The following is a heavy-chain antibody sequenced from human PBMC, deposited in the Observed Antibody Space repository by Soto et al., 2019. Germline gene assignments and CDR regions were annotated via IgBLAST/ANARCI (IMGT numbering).Heavy chain of an antibody. CDR1: GFTFSSYA. J-gene: IGHJ6*02. CDR3: AREASAVAHPPVLGSRGPGSDDNNYGMDV. CDR2: ISYDGSNK. Sequence: GGSLRLSCAASGFTFSSYAMHWVRQAPGKGLEWVAVISYDGSNKYYAESVKGRFTISRDNSKNTLYLEMNSLRAEDTAVYYCAREASAVAHPPVLGSRGPGSDDNNYGMDVWGQGTTVTVSS. V-gene: IGHV3-30-3*01. D-gene: IGHD6-19*01.